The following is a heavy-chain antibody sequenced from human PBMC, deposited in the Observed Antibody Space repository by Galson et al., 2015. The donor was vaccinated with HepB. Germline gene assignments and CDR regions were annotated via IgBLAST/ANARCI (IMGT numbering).Heavy chain of an antibody. D-gene: IGHD3-3*01. CDR3: ARDVLEWLFTSAFDY. Sequence: SLRLSCAASGFTFSSYSMNWVRQAPGKGLEWVSYISSSSSTIYYADSVKGRFTISRDNAKNSLYLQMNSLRAEDTAVYYCARDVLEWLFTSAFDYWGQGTLVTVSS. CDR1: GFTFSSYS. CDR2: ISSSSSTI. J-gene: IGHJ4*02. V-gene: IGHV3-48*01.